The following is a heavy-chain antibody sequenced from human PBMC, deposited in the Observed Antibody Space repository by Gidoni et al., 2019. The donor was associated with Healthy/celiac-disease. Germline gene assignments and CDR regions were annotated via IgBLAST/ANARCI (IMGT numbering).Heavy chain of an antibody. J-gene: IGHJ4*02. CDR1: GGSISSSSYY. D-gene: IGHD3-3*01. CDR2: IYYSGST. V-gene: IGHV4-39*01. Sequence: QLQLQESGPGLVKPSETLSLTCTVSGGSISSSSYYWGWIRQPPGKGLEWIGSIYYSGSTYYNPSLKSRVTISVDTSKNQFSLKLSSVTAADTAVYYCATYDFWSGYYRNWGQGTLVTVSS. CDR3: ATYDFWSGYYRN.